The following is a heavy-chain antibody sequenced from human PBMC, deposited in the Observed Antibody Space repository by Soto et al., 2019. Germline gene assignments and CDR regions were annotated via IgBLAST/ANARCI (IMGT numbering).Heavy chain of an antibody. CDR2: ISNSGST. CDR1: GGSVSDYY. V-gene: IGHV4-59*02. D-gene: IGHD1-1*01. CDR3: ATNLDGNRNFHS. Sequence: QAQLQESGPGLVKPSETLSLTCSVSGGSVSDYYWSWIRQPPGKGLEWIGYISNSGSTSYNPPLNSPATISVDTSKNQLSLRLTSVTAADTAVYYCATNLDGNRNFHSWGQGTLVTVSP. J-gene: IGHJ4*02.